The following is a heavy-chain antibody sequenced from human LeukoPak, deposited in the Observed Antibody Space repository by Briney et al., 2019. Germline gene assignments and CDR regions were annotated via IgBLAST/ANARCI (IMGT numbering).Heavy chain of an antibody. CDR3: ARVGYSSSWYSYFDY. CDR1: GFTVSSNY. CDR2: IYSGGST. J-gene: IGHJ4*02. Sequence: GGSLRLSCAASGFTVSSNYMSWVRQAPGKGLEWVSVIYSGGSTYYADSVKGRFTISRDNSKNTLYLQMNSLRAEDTAVYYCARVGYSSSWYSYFDYWGQGTLVTVSS. D-gene: IGHD6-13*01. V-gene: IGHV3-53*01.